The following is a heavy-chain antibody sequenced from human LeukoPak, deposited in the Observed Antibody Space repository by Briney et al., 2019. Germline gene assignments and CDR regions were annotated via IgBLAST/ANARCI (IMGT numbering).Heavy chain of an antibody. J-gene: IGHJ4*02. CDR1: GFTFSIYG. CDR3: AREKYCTPTDCLHGKFYFDS. V-gene: IGHV3-30*03. Sequence: GGSLRLSCAAFGFTFSIYGMHWVRQAPGKGLEWAAIISSDRRNEYYADSVKGRFTISRDNSKNTLYLQMNTLRAEDTAVYYCAREKYCTPTDCLHGKFYFDSWGQGTPVSVSS. D-gene: IGHD2-8*01. CDR2: ISSDRRNE.